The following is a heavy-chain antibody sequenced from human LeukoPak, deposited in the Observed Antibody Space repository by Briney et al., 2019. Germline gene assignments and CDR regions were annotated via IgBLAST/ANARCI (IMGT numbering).Heavy chain of an antibody. CDR3: ARVYYYYDSSGILTLYFDY. J-gene: IGHJ4*02. CDR1: GYTFTSDY. CDR2: VNPTSGGT. D-gene: IGHD3-22*01. V-gene: IGHV1-2*02. Sequence: GASVKVSCKTSGYTFTSDYMHWVRQAPGQGLEWMGWVNPTSGGTNYAQKFQGRVTMTRDTSISTAYMELSRLRSDDTAVYYCARVYYYYDSSGILTLYFDYWGQGTLVTVSS.